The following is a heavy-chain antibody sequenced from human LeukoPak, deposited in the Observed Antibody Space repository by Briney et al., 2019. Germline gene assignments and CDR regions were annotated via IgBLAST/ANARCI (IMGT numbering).Heavy chain of an antibody. Sequence: GGSLRLSCAASGFTFSRYWMHWVRQAPGKGLVWVSRINRDGGIINYADSVRGRFTISRDNGKSTLYLQMNSLRAEDMAVYYCVREAYGPGDSWGQGTLVTVSS. V-gene: IGHV3-74*01. CDR3: VREAYGPGDS. D-gene: IGHD3-10*01. J-gene: IGHJ5*01. CDR1: GFTFSRYW. CDR2: INRDGGII.